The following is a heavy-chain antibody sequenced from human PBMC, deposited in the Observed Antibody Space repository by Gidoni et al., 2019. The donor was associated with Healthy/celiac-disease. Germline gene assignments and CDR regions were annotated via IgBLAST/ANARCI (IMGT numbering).Heavy chain of an antibody. CDR1: GGPISRGGYY. CDR3: ARDFSYGSGGGFDY. CDR2: IYYSGST. V-gene: IGHV4-31*03. J-gene: IGHJ4*02. D-gene: IGHD3-10*01. Sequence: QVQLQESGPGLVKPSQTLSLTCTVSGGPISRGGYYWSWIRQHPGKGLEWIGYIYYSGSTYYNPSLKSRVTISVDTSKNQFSLKLSSVTAADTAVYYCARDFSYGSGGGFDYWGQGTLVTVSS.